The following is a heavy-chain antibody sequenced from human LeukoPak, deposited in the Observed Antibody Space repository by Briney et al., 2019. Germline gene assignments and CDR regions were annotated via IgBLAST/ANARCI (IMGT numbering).Heavy chain of an antibody. J-gene: IGHJ4*02. D-gene: IGHD6-19*01. V-gene: IGHV3-73*01. Sequence: GGSLRLSCAASGFTFSGSAMHWVRQASGKGLEWVGRIRSKANSYATAYAASVKGRFTISRDDSKNTAYLQMDSPKTEDTAVYYCTRRGSIAVAGMGDYWGQGTLVTVSS. CDR2: IRSKANSYAT. CDR1: GFTFSGSA. CDR3: TRRGSIAVAGMGDY.